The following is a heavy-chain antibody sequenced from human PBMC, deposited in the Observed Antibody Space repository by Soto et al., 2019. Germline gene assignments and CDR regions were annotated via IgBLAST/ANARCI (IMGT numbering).Heavy chain of an antibody. CDR1: GFTFSSYT. CDR2: ISSSGTYT. V-gene: IGHV3-21*01. CDR3: ARKKGDTFDI. Sequence: EVQLVESGGGLVKPGGSLRLSCAASGFTFSSYTMNWVRQAPGKGLEWFSFISSSGTYTYYADSLKGRFTISRDNAKDSLYLQMNSLRAEDTAVYYCARKKGDTFDIWGQGTMVTVSS. J-gene: IGHJ3*02.